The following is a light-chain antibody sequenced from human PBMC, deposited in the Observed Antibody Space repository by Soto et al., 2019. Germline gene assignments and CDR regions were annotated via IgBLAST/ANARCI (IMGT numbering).Light chain of an antibody. CDR2: EVS. CDR3: SSYTSSSTRV. CDR1: SSDVGAYDY. J-gene: IGLJ1*01. Sequence: QSVLTQPASVSGSPGQSITISCTGTSSDVGAYDYVSWYQQHPDEAPKLMIYEVSNRPSGVSNRFSGSKSVNTATLTISGLQAYDEADYYCSSYTSSSTRVFGTGTKVPVL. V-gene: IGLV2-14*03.